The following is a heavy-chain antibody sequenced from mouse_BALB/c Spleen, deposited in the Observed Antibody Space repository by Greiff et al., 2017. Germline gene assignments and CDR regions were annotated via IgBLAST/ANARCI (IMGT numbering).Heavy chain of an antibody. V-gene: IGHV1S29*02. CDR2: IYPYNGGT. D-gene: IGHD2-1*01. CDR3: ARSGNYDAMDY. Sequence: VQLQQSGPGLVKPGASVKISCKASGYTFTDYNMHWVKQSHGKSLEWIGYIYPYNGGTGYNQKFKSKATLTVDNSSSTAYMELRSLTSEDSAVYYCARSGNYDAMDYWGQGTSVTVSS. CDR1: GYTFTDYN. J-gene: IGHJ4*01.